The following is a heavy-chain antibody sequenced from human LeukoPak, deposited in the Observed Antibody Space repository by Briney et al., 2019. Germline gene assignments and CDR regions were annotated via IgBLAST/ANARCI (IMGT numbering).Heavy chain of an antibody. J-gene: IGHJ4*02. CDR2: IKYDGSAT. Sequence: GGSLRLSCAASGFTFSSYWMSWVRQAPGKGLVWVSHIKYDGSATNYADSVKGRFTISRDNAKNTLYLQMNSLRVEDTAVYYCARGRPHGNDYWGQGTLVTVSS. D-gene: IGHD4-23*01. V-gene: IGHV3-74*01. CDR1: GFTFSSYW. CDR3: ARGRPHGNDY.